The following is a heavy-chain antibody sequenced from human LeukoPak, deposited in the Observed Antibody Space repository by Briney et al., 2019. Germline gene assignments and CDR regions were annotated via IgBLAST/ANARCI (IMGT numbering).Heavy chain of an antibody. J-gene: IGHJ3*02. CDR2: IKSKTDGGTT. V-gene: IGHV3-15*01. Sequence: SGGSLRLSCAASGFTFSNAWMSWVRQAPGKGLEWVGRIKSKTDGGTTDYAAPVKGRFTISRDDSKNTLYLQMNSLKTEDTAVYYCTTLELLDAFDIWGQGTMVTVSS. D-gene: IGHD1-26*01. CDR1: GFTFSNAW. CDR3: TTLELLDAFDI.